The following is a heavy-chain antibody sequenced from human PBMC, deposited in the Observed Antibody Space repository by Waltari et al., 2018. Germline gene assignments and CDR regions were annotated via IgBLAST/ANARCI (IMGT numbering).Heavy chain of an antibody. CDR3: ARGGHGAFDI. D-gene: IGHD1-26*01. CDR1: GVTFSSYH. Sequence: EVQLVESGGGLVKPGGSLRLSCAASGVTFSSYHMNWVRQARGKGLEWVSSISSSSYIYYAASVKGRFTISRDNAKNSLYLQMNSLRAEDTAVYYCARGGHGAFDIWGQGTMVTVSS. J-gene: IGHJ3*02. V-gene: IGHV3-21*01. CDR2: ISSSSYI.